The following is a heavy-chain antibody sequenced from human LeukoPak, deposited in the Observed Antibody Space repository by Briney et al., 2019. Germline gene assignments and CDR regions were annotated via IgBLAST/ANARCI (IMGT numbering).Heavy chain of an antibody. D-gene: IGHD2-15*01. CDR2: IYYSGST. J-gene: IGHJ6*03. V-gene: IGHV4-59*01. CDR3: ARTYSPYYYHYYYMDV. Sequence: SETLSLTCTVSGGSISSYYWSWIRQPPGKGLEWIGYIYYSGSTNYNPSLKSRVTISVDTSKNQFSLKLSSVTAADTAVYYCARTYSPYYYHYYYMDVWGKGTTVTVSS. CDR1: GGSISSYY.